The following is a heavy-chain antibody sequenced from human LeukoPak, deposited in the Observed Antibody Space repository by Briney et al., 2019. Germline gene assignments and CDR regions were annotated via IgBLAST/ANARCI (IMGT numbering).Heavy chain of an antibody. CDR1: GGSISSYY. CDR3: ARALPGSYYGKDAFDI. V-gene: IGHV4-59*01. CDR2: IYYSGST. D-gene: IGHD1-26*01. Sequence: PSETLSLTCTVSGGSISSYYWSWIRQPPGKGLDWIGYIYYSGSTNYNPSLKSRVTISVDTSKNQFSLKLSSVTAADTAVYYCARALPGSYYGKDAFDIWGQGTMVTVSS. J-gene: IGHJ3*02.